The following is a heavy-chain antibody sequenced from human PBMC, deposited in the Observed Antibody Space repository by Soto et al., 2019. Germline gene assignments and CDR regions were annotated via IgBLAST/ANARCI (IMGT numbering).Heavy chain of an antibody. CDR3: AGLTGYCYDLDV. V-gene: IGHV3-23*01. J-gene: IGHJ6*02. D-gene: IGHD7-27*01. Sequence: EVQMLESGGGLVQPGRSLRLSCAASGFTFSNYAMSWVRQAPGKGLEWVSTISGVGGRTHYSESVEGRFTISRDNSKSTLYLQMDSLRAEDTAVYHCAGLTGYCYDLDVWGQGTTVTVSS. CDR1: GFTFSNYA. CDR2: ISGVGGRT.